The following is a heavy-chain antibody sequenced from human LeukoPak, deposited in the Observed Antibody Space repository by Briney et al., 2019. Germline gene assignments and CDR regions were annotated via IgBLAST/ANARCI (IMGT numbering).Heavy chain of an antibody. CDR1: GGSISSGSYY. J-gene: IGHJ6*03. Sequence: SETLSLTCTVSGGSISSGSYYWSWIRQPAGKGLEWIGRIYTSGSTNYNPSLKSRVTISVDTSKNQFSLKLSSVTAADTAVYYCARDSDYWSLDYYYMDVWGKGTTVTVSS. CDR3: ARDSDYWSLDYYYMDV. CDR2: IYTSGST. V-gene: IGHV4-61*02. D-gene: IGHD4/OR15-4a*01.